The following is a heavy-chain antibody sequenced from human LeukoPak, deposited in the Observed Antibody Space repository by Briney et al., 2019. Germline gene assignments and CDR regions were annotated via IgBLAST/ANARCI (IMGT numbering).Heavy chain of an antibody. Sequence: SETLSLTCTVSGGSISSSSYYWGWIRQPPGKVLEWTGSIYYSGSTYYNPSLKSRVTISVDTSKNQCSLKLSSVTAADTAVYYCAGHHPRNTVDFWGQGTLVTVSS. CDR1: GGSISSSSYY. CDR3: AGHHPRNTVDF. CDR2: IYYSGST. J-gene: IGHJ4*02. D-gene: IGHD2/OR15-2a*01. V-gene: IGHV4-39*01.